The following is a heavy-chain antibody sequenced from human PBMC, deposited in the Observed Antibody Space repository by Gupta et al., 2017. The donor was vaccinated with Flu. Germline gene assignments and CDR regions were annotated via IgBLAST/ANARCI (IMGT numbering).Heavy chain of an antibody. CDR3: ARFCGGDCYHYYYYGMDV. CDR2: IYYSGST. CDR1: GGSISSYY. D-gene: IGHD2-21*02. Sequence: QVQLQESGPGLVKPSETLSLTCTVSGGSISSYYWSWIRQPPGKGLEWIGYIYYSGSTNYNPSLKRRVTISVDTSKNQFSLKLSSVTAADTAVYYCARFCGGDCYHYYYYGMDVWGQGTTVTVSS. J-gene: IGHJ6*02. V-gene: IGHV4-59*01.